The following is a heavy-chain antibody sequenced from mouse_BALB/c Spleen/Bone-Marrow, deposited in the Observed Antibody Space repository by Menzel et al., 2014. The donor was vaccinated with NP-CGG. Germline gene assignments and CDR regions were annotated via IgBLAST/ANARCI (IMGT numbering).Heavy chain of an antibody. CDR2: IYPGNSDT. V-gene: IGHV1-5*01. CDR1: GYTFSNYW. Sequence: DVQLQESGTVLARPGAAVKMSCKASGYTFSNYWMHWVKQRPGQGLEWIGTIYPGNSDTTYIQKFKGKAKLTAVTSTSTAYMELSSLTNEDSAVYYCTTLARSDFDYWGQGTTLTVSS. D-gene: IGHD3-1*01. CDR3: TTLARSDFDY. J-gene: IGHJ2*01.